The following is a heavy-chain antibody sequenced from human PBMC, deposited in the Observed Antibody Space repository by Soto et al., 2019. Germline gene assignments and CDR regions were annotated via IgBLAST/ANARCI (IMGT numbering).Heavy chain of an antibody. CDR1: GYSFAGYW. V-gene: IGHV5-10-1*01. D-gene: IGHD3-22*01. CDR2: IDPSDSQT. CDR3: ARQIYDSDTGPNFQYYFDS. Sequence: GESLKISCKGSGYSFAGYWITWVRQKPGKGLEWMGRIDPSDSQTYYSPSFRGHVTISVTKSITTVFLQWSSLRASDTAMYYCARQIYDSDTGPNFQYYFDSWGQGTPVTVT. J-gene: IGHJ4*02.